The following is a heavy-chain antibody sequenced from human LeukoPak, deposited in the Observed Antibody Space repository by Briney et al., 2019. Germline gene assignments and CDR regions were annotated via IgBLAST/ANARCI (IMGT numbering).Heavy chain of an antibody. CDR3: AKGGYCSSSSCFDYYYSGMDV. J-gene: IGHJ6*02. V-gene: IGHV3-23*01. D-gene: IGHD2-15*01. CDR2: ISGSSGLT. CDR1: GFTFSNFA. Sequence: GGSLRLSCAASGFTFSNFAMSWVRQAPGRGLEWVSAISGSSGLTYYADSVKGRFTISRDNSKNTLYLQMNSLRAEDTAVYYCAKGGYCSSSSCFDYYYSGMDVWGQGTTVTVSS.